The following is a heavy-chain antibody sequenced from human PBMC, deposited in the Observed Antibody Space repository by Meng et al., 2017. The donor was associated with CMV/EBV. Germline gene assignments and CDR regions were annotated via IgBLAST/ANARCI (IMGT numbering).Heavy chain of an antibody. CDR3: ARGSIAARLGLGD. D-gene: IGHD6-6*01. CDR1: GGSFSGYY. J-gene: IGHJ4*02. CDR2: INHSGST. V-gene: IGHV4-34*01. Sequence: GQLQQWGAGLLKPSETLSLTCAVYGGSFSGYYWSWIRQPPGNGLEWIGEINHSGSTNYNPSLKSRVTISVDTSKNQFSLKLSSVTAADTAVYYCARGSIAARLGLGDWGQGTLVTVSS.